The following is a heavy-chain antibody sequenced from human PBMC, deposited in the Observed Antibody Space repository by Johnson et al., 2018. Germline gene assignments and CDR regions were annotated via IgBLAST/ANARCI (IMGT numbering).Heavy chain of an antibody. Sequence: VQLVQSGGGLVQPGGTLRLSCTASGFTFSTYSMNWVRQAPGKGLEWVANIKQDGSEKYYADSVKGRFTISRENSKNTRVLQRNIRRAEDTAVYYCAVVGGRSGYDCASAEYFQHWGQGTLVTVSS. J-gene: IGHJ1*01. V-gene: IGHV3-7*01. CDR1: GFTFSTYS. D-gene: IGHD3-22*01. CDR3: AVVGGRSGYDCASAEYFQH. CDR2: IKQDGSEK.